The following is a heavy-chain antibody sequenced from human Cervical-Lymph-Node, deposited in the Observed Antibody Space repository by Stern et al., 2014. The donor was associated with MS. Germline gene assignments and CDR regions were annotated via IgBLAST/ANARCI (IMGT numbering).Heavy chain of an antibody. D-gene: IGHD3-10*01. CDR1: GFTFSNYA. CDR3: TRSSSITRAPGVTEYYGMDV. J-gene: IGHJ6*02. CDR2: VSGSCATT. V-gene: IGHV3-23*04. Sequence: EVQLVESGGGLVQPGGSLRLSCAASGFTFSNYAMSWVRQAPGQGLEWVSAVSGSCATTYYAAPVKGRVPISRDNSKNTLYLQMNSLRAEDTTIYYCTRSSSITRAPGVTEYYGMDVWGQGTTVTVSS.